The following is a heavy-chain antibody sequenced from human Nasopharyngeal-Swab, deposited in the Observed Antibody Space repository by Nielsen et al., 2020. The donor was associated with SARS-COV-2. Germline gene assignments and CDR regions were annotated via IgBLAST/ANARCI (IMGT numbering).Heavy chain of an antibody. CDR2: IKQDGSEK. V-gene: IGHV3-7*01. CDR3: ARDGEQLGLYYYYGMDV. Sequence: GESLKISCAASGFTFSSYWMSWVRQAPGKGLEWVANIKQDGSEKYYVDSEKGRFTISRDNAKNSLYLQMNSLRAEDTAVYYCARDGEQLGLYYYYGMDVWGQGTTVTVSS. D-gene: IGHD6-6*01. J-gene: IGHJ6*02. CDR1: GFTFSSYW.